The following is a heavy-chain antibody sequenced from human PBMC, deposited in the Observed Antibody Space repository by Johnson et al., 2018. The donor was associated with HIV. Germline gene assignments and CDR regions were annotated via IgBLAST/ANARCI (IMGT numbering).Heavy chain of an antibody. V-gene: IGHV3-30*04. Sequence: QVQLVESGGGVVQPGGSLRLSCAASGFTFSSYAMHWVRQAPGKGLDWVAVISYDGSNKYYADSVKGRFTISRDNSKNTLYLQMNSLRAEDTAVYYCVCLRAWTFDIWGQGTMVTVSS. D-gene: IGHD3-10*01. CDR3: VCLRAWTFDI. CDR2: ISYDGSNK. CDR1: GFTFSSYA. J-gene: IGHJ3*02.